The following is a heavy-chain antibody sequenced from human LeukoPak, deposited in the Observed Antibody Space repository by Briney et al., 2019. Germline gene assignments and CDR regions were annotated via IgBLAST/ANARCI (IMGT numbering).Heavy chain of an antibody. Sequence: SETLSLTCTVSGGSISSSSYYWGWIRQPPGKGLEWIGSIYYSGSTYYNPSLKSRVTISVDTSKNQFSLKLSSVTAADTAVYYCARIPGYYGSGSRGDYWGQGTLVTVSS. J-gene: IGHJ4*02. CDR3: ARIPGYYGSGSRGDY. CDR2: IYYSGST. D-gene: IGHD3-10*01. V-gene: IGHV4-39*01. CDR1: GGSISSSSYY.